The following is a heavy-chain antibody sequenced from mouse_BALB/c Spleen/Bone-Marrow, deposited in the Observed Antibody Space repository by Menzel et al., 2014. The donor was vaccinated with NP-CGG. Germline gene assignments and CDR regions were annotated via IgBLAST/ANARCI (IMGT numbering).Heavy chain of an antibody. CDR2: ISSGSSTI. CDR3: ARRGSNHWYFDV. J-gene: IGHJ1*01. D-gene: IGHD1-1*01. CDR1: GFTFSSFG. V-gene: IGHV5-17*02. Sequence: EVMLVESGGGLVQPGGSRKLSCAASGFTFSSFGMHWVRRAPEKGLGWVAYISSGSSTIYYADTVKGRFTISRDNPKNTLFLQMTSLRFEDTAMYYCARRGSNHWYFDVWGAGTTVTVSS.